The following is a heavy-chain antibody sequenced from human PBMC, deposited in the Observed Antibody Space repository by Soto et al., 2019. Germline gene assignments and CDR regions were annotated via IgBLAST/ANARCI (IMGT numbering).Heavy chain of an antibody. V-gene: IGHV3-30*18. CDR2: ISYDGSNK. Sequence: QVQLVESGGGVVQPGRSLRLSCAASGFTFSSYGMHWVRQAPGKGLEWVAVISYDGSNKYYADSVKGRFTISRDNSKNTLYLQMNSLRAEDTAVYYCAKWYSSGWYGEGLYYFDYWGQGTLVTVSS. D-gene: IGHD6-19*01. J-gene: IGHJ4*02. CDR3: AKWYSSGWYGEGLYYFDY. CDR1: GFTFSSYG.